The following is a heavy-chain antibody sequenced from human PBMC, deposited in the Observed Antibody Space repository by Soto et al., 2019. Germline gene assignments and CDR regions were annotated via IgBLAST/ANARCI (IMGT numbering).Heavy chain of an antibody. J-gene: IGHJ5*02. D-gene: IGHD3-22*01. CDR2: IYPRDSDT. CDR3: ATHPYYFDSSAFYT. Sequence: GESLKISCKASGYSSANFWIGWVRQMPGKGLEWMGVIYPRDSDTKYSPSFQGQVTISADKSTSTAYLQWSSLKASDTAIYFCATHPYYFDSSAFYTWGQGTLVTVSS. CDR1: GYSSANFW. V-gene: IGHV5-51*01.